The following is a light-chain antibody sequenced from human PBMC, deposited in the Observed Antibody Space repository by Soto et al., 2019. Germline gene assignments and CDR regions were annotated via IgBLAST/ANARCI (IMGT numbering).Light chain of an antibody. V-gene: IGKV1D-12*01. CDR1: ENIDHY. J-gene: IGKJ4*01. CDR2: LAS. Sequence: DIQMTQSPSSVSASVGDRVTFTCRASENIDHYLAWYQQKPGKAPKLLIYLASTLQSGVPSRFRGSGYGRDFSLTVSSLQPEDFATYICQQGYDLPITFGGGTKVEI. CDR3: QQGYDLPIT.